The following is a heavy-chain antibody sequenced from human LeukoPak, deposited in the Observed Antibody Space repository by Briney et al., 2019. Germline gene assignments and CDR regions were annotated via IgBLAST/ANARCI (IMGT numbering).Heavy chain of an antibody. CDR2: IYYSGST. CDR1: GGSISNYY. CDR3: ARAGYCSSTSCYASTTYNWIDP. J-gene: IGHJ5*02. D-gene: IGHD2-2*01. Sequence: SETLSLTCTVSGGSISNYYWSWIRQPPGKGLEWIGYIYYSGSTNYNPSLKSRVTISVDTSRNQFSLKLSSVTAADTAVYYCARAGYCSSTSCYASTTYNWIDPWGQGTLVTVSS. V-gene: IGHV4-59*01.